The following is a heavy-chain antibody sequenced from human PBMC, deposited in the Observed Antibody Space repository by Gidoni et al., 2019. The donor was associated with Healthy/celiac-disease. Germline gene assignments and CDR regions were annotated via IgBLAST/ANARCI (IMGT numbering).Heavy chain of an antibody. CDR2: MSGSGGST. V-gene: IGHV3-23*01. CDR3: AKSVITGTIFGVVDY. J-gene: IGHJ4*02. Sequence: EVQLLESGGGLVQPGGSLRLSCAASGFTLSSYARGWVRQAPGKGMEWVSAMSGSGGSTYYADSVKGRFTISRDNSKNTLYLQMNSLRAEDTAVYYCAKSVITGTIFGVVDYWGQGTLVTVSS. D-gene: IGHD3-3*01. CDR1: GFTLSSYA.